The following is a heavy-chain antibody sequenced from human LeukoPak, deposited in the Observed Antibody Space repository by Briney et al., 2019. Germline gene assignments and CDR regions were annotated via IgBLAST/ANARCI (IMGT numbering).Heavy chain of an antibody. Sequence: GSSVKVSCKASGGTVSDHVISWVRQAPGHGLEWMGGIIPLKGTSKLTQKLQDRATISADESTNTVYMEVRSLRSEDTALYYCATYDVLTGFEYWGQGTLVIVSS. D-gene: IGHD3-9*01. CDR2: IIPLKGTS. CDR1: GGTVSDHV. J-gene: IGHJ4*02. V-gene: IGHV1-69*01. CDR3: ATYDVLTGFEY.